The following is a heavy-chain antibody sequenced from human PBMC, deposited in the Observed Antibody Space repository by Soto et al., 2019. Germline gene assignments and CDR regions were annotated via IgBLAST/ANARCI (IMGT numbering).Heavy chain of an antibody. D-gene: IGHD6-19*01. Sequence: PSQTLSLTCAISGDSVSSNSAAWNWIRQSPSRGLEWLGRTYYRSKWYNDYAVSVKSRITINPDTSKNQFSLQLNSVTPEDTAVYYCARVYRPSGWYRLGYGHFDYWGQGTLVTVSS. V-gene: IGHV6-1*01. CDR2: TYYRSKWYN. CDR3: ARVYRPSGWYRLGYGHFDY. CDR1: GDSVSSNSAA. J-gene: IGHJ4*02.